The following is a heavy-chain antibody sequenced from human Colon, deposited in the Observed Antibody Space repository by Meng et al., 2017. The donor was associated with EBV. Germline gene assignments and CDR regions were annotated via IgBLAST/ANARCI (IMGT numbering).Heavy chain of an antibody. Sequence: QAPLQESGQGLVRPHRPPALPCTVSGGSMSSGNSDWSWIRQPPGKGLEWIGYIHHSGSAYYNPSLKSRVSISVDTSKSQFSLNLNSMTAADTAVYYCASFDHIPRRNYFDYWGQGTLVTVSS. D-gene: IGHD2-21*01. CDR3: ASFDHIPRRNYFDY. V-gene: IGHV4-30-4*01. CDR1: GGSMSSGNSD. CDR2: IHHSGSA. J-gene: IGHJ4*02.